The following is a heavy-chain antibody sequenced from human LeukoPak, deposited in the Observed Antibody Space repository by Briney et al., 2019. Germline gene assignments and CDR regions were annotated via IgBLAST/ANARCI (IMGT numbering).Heavy chain of an antibody. CDR2: INPNSGGT. J-gene: IGHJ5*02. V-gene: IGHV1-2*02. Sequence: EASVKVSCKASGYTFTGYYMHCERQAPGQPLEWMRWINPNSGGTKYAQKFQGRVTMTRDTSISTAYMELSRLRSDATAVYYCARTKMTTVTTSWFDPWGQGTLVTVSS. D-gene: IGHD4-17*01. CDR3: ARTKMTTVTTSWFDP. CDR1: GYTFTGYY.